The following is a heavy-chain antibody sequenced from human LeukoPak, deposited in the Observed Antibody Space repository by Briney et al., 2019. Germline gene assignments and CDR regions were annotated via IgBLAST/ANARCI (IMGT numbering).Heavy chain of an antibody. V-gene: IGHV3-23*01. CDR2: ISGGGDTTYYA. D-gene: IGHD2/OR15-2a*01. CDR1: GFTFSSCA. Sequence: GGSLRLSCAASGFTFSSCAMSWVRQSPGKGPEWVSAISGGGDTTYYAYYADSVKGRFTISRDNSKNTLYLQMNSLRPEDTAMYYCVVLFALSTGYFDYWGQGTLVTVSS. CDR3: VVLFALSTGYFDY. J-gene: IGHJ4*02.